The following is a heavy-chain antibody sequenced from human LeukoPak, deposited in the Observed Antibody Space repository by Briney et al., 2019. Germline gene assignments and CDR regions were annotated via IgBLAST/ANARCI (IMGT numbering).Heavy chain of an antibody. CDR2: IFYSGST. D-gene: IGHD6-6*01. V-gene: IGHV4-59*01. CDR1: GGSISSYY. CDR3: ARSSSSSLYFDY. Sequence: SETLSLTCTVSGGSISSYYWSWIRQPPGKGLEWIGYIFYSGSTSYNPSLKSRVTISLDTSKNQFSLKLSSVTAADTAVYYCARSSSSSLYFDYWGQGTLVTVSS. J-gene: IGHJ4*02.